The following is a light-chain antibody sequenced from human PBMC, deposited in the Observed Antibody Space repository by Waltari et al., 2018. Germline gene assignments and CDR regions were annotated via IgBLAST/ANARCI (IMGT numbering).Light chain of an antibody. CDR2: EVS. CDR1: SSYVGDYDY. J-gene: IGLJ3*02. Sequence: QSALTQPPSASGSPGQSVTISCTGTSSYVGDYDYVSWYQQPPGKAPKLIIYEVSKRPSGVPDRFSGSKSGNTASLTVSGLQAEDEADYYCGSFAGRINWVFGGGTKLTVL. CDR3: GSFAGRINWV. V-gene: IGLV2-8*01.